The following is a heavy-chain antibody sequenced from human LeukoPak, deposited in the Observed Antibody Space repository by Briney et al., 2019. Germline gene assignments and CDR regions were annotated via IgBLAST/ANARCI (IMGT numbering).Heavy chain of an antibody. Sequence: SETLSLTCTVSGGSIGNDNYYWAWIRQPPGKGLEWIGSIYYSGSTYYNPSLKSRVTISVDTSKNQFSLKLSSVTAADTAVYYCARSWYYGSGSYSPSYFDYWGQGTLVTVSS. J-gene: IGHJ4*02. D-gene: IGHD3-10*01. CDR2: IYYSGST. CDR3: ARSWYYGSGSYSPSYFDY. V-gene: IGHV4-39*07. CDR1: GGSIGNDNYY.